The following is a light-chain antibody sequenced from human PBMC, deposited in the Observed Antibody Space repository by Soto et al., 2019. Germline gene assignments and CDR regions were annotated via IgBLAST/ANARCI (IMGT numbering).Light chain of an antibody. V-gene: IGKV1-5*01. J-gene: IGKJ1*01. Sequence: DLQNTKSPSTLSASNGYRFVITFRASQSITTWLAWYQQKPAKAPKLLIYDASSLESGVPSRFSGSGSGTEFTLTLSSLQPDDFATYYCQQYIVYWTFGEGTKVDIK. CDR1: QSITTW. CDR3: QQYIVYWT. CDR2: DAS.